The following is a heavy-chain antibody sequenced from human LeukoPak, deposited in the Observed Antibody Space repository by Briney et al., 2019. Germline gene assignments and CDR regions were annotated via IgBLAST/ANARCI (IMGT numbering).Heavy chain of an antibody. D-gene: IGHD6-13*01. V-gene: IGHV1-18*01. Sequence: GASVKVSCKASGYTFTSYGISWVRQAPGQGLEWMGWISAYNGNTNYAQKLQGRVTMTTDTSTSTAYMELRSLRSDDTAVYYCARGMGSWFSPHAYYYYGMDVWGQGTTVTVSS. CDR3: ARGMGSWFSPHAYYYYGMDV. CDR1: GYTFTSYG. J-gene: IGHJ6*02. CDR2: ISAYNGNT.